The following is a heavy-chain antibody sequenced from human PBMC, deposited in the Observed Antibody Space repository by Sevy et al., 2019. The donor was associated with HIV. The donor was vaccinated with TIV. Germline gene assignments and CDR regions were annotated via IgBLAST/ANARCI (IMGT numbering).Heavy chain of an antibody. CDR3: AKGIAASGYYFDS. D-gene: IGHD6-13*01. V-gene: IGHV3-33*06. Sequence: GGSLRLSCVASGFTFSRYGMHWVRQTPGKGMEWVAGIWYDGDNKDYSDYGKGRFTISRDSSKNTVYLHMSSLRVEDTATYYCAKGIAASGYYFDSWGQGTLVTVSS. CDR1: GFTFSRYG. J-gene: IGHJ4*02. CDR2: IWYDGDNK.